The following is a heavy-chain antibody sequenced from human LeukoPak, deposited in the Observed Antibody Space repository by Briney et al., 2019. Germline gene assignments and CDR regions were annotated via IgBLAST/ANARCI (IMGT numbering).Heavy chain of an antibody. CDR1: EFTFSSYE. CDR3: ARASTKFRRDWFDP. J-gene: IGHJ5*02. CDR2: ISSSGSTI. V-gene: IGHV3-48*03. Sequence: GGSLRLSCAASEFTFSSYEMNWIRQAPGKGLEWVSYISSSGSTIYYADSVKGRFTISGDNAKNSLYLQMNNLRVEDTAVYYCARASTKFRRDWFDPWGQGTLVTVSS. D-gene: IGHD5/OR15-5a*01.